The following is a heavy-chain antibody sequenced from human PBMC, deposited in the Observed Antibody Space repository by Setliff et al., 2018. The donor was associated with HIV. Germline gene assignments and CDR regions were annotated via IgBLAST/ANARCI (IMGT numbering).Heavy chain of an antibody. V-gene: IGHV3-33*01. Sequence: GESLKISCAASGLIFNTYGMHWVRQAPGKGLEWVAVIWYDGSKQYYADSVKGRFTISRDNSKNTQYLQMNSLRDEDTAVYYCTGGYSQFGDYWGQGTLVTVSS. CDR2: IWYDGSKQ. CDR1: GLIFNTYG. D-gene: IGHD5-18*01. J-gene: IGHJ4*02. CDR3: TGGYSQFGDY.